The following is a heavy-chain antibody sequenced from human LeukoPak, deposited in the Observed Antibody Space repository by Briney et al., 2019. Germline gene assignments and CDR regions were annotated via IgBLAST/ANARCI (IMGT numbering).Heavy chain of an antibody. V-gene: IGHV3-23*01. D-gene: IGHD2-2*01. J-gene: IGHJ4*02. Sequence: GGSLRLSCAASGFAFNTYAMSWVRQAPGKGLAWVSAISSSAINTYYADSVKGRFTIYRDNSKNTLYLQMNSLRADDTAVYYCVKGGCSSTSCYGNSWGQGTLVTVSS. CDR2: ISSSAINT. CDR1: GFAFNTYA. CDR3: VKGGCSSTSCYGNS.